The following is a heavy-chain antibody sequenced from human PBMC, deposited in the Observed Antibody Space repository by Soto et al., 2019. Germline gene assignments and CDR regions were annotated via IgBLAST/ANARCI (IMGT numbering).Heavy chain of an antibody. J-gene: IGHJ4*02. CDR2: IYYSGST. Sequence: SETLSLTCTVSGGSISSGGYYWSWIRQHPGKGLEWIGYIYYSGSTYYNPSLKSRVTISVDTSKNQFSLKLSSVTAANTAVYYCAREIWSSSSSNSFDYWGQGTLVTVSS. CDR3: AREIWSSSSSNSFDY. V-gene: IGHV4-31*03. D-gene: IGHD6-6*01. CDR1: GGSISSGGYY.